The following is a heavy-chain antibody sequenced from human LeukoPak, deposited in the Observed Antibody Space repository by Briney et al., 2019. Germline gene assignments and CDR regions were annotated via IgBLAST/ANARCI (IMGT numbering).Heavy chain of an antibody. Sequence: GGSLRLSCAASGFTFSSYSMNWGRQAPGKGLGWVSYISSRSSNIYYADSVKGRFTISRDNAKNSLYLQMNSLRDEDTAVYYCARIPGGYYYAMDVWGQGTTVTVSS. CDR3: ARIPGGYYYAMDV. D-gene: IGHD3-16*01. J-gene: IGHJ6*02. CDR2: ISSRSSNI. V-gene: IGHV3-48*02. CDR1: GFTFSSYS.